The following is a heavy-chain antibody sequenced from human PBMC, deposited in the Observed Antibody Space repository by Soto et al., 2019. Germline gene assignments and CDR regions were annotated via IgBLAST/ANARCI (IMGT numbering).Heavy chain of an antibody. V-gene: IGHV3-30-3*01. CDR1: GRRLNNDG. J-gene: IGHJ5*02. D-gene: IGHD3-22*01. CDR3: ESPSRSCYQTFFHP. CDR2: ISYDGNNK. Sequence: PGGCMGLPCAAEGRRLNNDGMHRGRQAPGEGLEWVAVISYDGNNKYYADSVRGRFTISRDNSKNTLYLQMNSLRTEDKAVYDCESPSRSCYQTFFHPWGQRSLVS.